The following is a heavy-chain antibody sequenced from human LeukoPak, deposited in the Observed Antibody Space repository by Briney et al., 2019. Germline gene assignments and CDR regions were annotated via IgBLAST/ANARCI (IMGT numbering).Heavy chain of an antibody. D-gene: IGHD6-13*01. Sequence: GGSLRLSCAASGFTFSSYWMHWVRQAPGKGLVWVSRINSDGSSTSYADSVKGRFTISRDNAKNTLYLQMNSLRAEDAAVYYCARVAGGSSPYHLDYWGRGTLVTVSS. V-gene: IGHV3-74*01. CDR2: INSDGSST. CDR3: ARVAGGSSPYHLDY. J-gene: IGHJ4*02. CDR1: GFTFSSYW.